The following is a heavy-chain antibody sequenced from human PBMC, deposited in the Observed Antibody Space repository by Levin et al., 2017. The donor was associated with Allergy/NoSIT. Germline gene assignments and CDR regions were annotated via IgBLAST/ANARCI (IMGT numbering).Heavy chain of an antibody. D-gene: IGHD5-24*01. CDR2: ITDDGTNQ. Sequence: TGGSLRLSCAASGFTFGRYGMHWARQAPGRGLEWVAVITDDGTNQYYGDSVKGRFTVSRDNSRNNLYLHMNSLRQTDTAMYYCAKAPELARIGGAFDVRGQGTLVIVSS. J-gene: IGHJ3*01. CDR1: GFTFGRYG. V-gene: IGHV3-30*18. CDR3: AKAPELARIGGAFDV.